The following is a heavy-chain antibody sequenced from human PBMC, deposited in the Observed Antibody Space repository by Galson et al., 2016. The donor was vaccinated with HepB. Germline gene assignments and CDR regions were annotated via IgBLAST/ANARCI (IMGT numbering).Heavy chain of an antibody. Sequence: SLRLSCAASGFTFTNYAMSWVRQAPGKGLEWVAGIGGSGGGTHYADSVKGRFTISRDNSMNTLYLQMNSLRAEDTAIYYCTKDQFIVIVPAAGNWFDPWGQGTLVTVSS. J-gene: IGHJ5*02. CDR3: TKDQFIVIVPAAGNWFDP. V-gene: IGHV3-23*01. CDR2: IGGSGGGT. CDR1: GFTFTNYA. D-gene: IGHD2-2*01.